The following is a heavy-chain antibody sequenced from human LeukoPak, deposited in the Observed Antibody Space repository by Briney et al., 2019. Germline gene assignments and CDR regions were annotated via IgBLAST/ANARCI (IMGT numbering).Heavy chain of an antibody. J-gene: IGHJ6*02. CDR1: GYTFTSYY. Sequence: ASVKASCKASGYTFTSYYMHWVRQAPGQGLEWMGIINPSGGSTSYAQKFQGRVTMTRDTSTSTVYMELSSLRSEDTAVYYCARDRSSTMIVVAEYYYGMDVWGQGTTVTVSS. V-gene: IGHV1-46*01. CDR2: INPSGGST. CDR3: ARDRSSTMIVVAEYYYGMDV. D-gene: IGHD3-22*01.